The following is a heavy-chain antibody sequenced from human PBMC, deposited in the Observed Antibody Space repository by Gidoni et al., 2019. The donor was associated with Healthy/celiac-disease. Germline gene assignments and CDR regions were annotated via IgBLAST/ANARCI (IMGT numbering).Heavy chain of an antibody. J-gene: IGHJ4*02. D-gene: IGHD2-15*01. CDR2: IRSKAYGGTT. CDR1: GFTFGDYA. V-gene: IGHV3-49*03. Sequence: EVQLVESGGGLVQPGRSLRLSCTASGFTFGDYAMRWFRQAPGKGLEWVGFIRSKAYGGTTEYAASVKGRFTISRDDSKSIAYLQMNSLKTEDTAVYYCTRYPRDIVVVVAATPDSRFGYWGQGTLVTVSS. CDR3: TRYPRDIVVVVAATPDSRFGY.